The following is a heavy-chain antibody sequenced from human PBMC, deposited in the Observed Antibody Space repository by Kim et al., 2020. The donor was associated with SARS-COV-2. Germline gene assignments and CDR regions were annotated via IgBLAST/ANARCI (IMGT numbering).Heavy chain of an antibody. J-gene: IGHJ6*02. CDR2: ISSSSSYI. Sequence: GGSLRLSCAASGFTFSSYSMNWVRQAPGKGLEWVSSISSSSSYIYYADSVKGRFTISRDNAKNSLYLQMNSLRAEDTAVYYCARVFTMVRGEYGMDVWGQGTTVTVSS. D-gene: IGHD3-10*01. V-gene: IGHV3-21*01. CDR1: GFTFSSYS. CDR3: ARVFTMVRGEYGMDV.